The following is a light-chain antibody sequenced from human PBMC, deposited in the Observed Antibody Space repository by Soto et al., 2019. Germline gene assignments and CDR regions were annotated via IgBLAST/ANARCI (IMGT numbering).Light chain of an antibody. V-gene: IGKV1-39*01. Sequence: DIQMTQSPSSLSASVGDRVTITCRASQSISSSLNWYQQRPGKAPNLLIYVASSLQSGVPSRFSGSGSGTDFTLTISSLQPEDFATYYCQQSYSTPITFGQGTRLEIK. J-gene: IGKJ5*01. CDR1: QSISSS. CDR2: VAS. CDR3: QQSYSTPIT.